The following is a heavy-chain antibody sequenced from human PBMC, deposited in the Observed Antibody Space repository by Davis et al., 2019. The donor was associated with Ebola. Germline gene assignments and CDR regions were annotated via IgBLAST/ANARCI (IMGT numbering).Heavy chain of an antibody. CDR1: GFNVSGNY. D-gene: IGHD3-10*01. V-gene: IGHV3-53*01. CDR3: VRDRGSIEGGEDYGMDV. Sequence: GESLKISCTASGFNVSGNYMSWVRQAPGKGLEWVAVIYRGGSTYYADSVKGRFTISRDNSKDTVHLQMNRLRAEDTAVYYCVRDRGSIEGGEDYGMDVWGRGTTVTVSS. CDR2: IYRGGST. J-gene: IGHJ6*02.